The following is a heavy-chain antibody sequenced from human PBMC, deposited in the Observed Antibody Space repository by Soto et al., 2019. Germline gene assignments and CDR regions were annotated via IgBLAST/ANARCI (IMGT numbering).Heavy chain of an antibody. J-gene: IGHJ6*03. V-gene: IGHV1-18*01. Sequence: ASVKVSCKASGYTFTSYGISWVRQAPGQGLEWMGWISAYNGNTNYAQKLQGRVTVTTDTSTTTAYMELRSLRSDDTAVYYCARECPKVVRVWFGEPYYYMDVWGKGTTVTVSS. CDR2: ISAYNGNT. CDR1: GYTFTSYG. CDR3: ARECPKVVRVWFGEPYYYMDV. D-gene: IGHD3-10*01.